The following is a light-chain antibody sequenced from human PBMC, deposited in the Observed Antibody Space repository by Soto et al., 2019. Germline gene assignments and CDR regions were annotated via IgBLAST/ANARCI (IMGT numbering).Light chain of an antibody. CDR2: AAS. Sequence: DIQMTQSPSSLSASVGDRVSITCRASHDISNYLAWYQQRPGKVPKLLVYAASALQSGVPSRFRGSGSGTEFTLTISSLLPEYVATYYCQEYYSARSFGQGTKVEIK. CDR1: HDISNY. J-gene: IGKJ1*01. CDR3: QEYYSARS. V-gene: IGKV1-27*01.